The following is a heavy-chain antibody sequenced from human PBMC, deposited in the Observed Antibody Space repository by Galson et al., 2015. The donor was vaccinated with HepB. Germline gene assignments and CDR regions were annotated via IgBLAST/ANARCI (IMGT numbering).Heavy chain of an antibody. CDR3: ARAAFRGATRGYLLFGY. J-gene: IGHJ4*02. CDR1: GYTFTSYA. D-gene: IGHD1-26*01. V-gene: IGHV1-3*01. CDR2: INAGNGNT. Sequence: SVKVSCKASGYTFTSYAMHWVRQAPGQRLEWMGWINAGNGNTKYSQKFQGRVTITRDTSASTAYMELSSLRSEDTAVYYCARAAFRGATRGYLLFGYWGQGTLVTVSS.